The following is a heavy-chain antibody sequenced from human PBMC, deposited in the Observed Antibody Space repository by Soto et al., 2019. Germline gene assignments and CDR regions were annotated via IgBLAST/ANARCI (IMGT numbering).Heavy chain of an antibody. CDR3: AKGGTPSPLDP. CDR1: GFTFSRYS. J-gene: IGHJ5*02. CDR2: IDKSSTYI. V-gene: IGHV3-21*06. Sequence: EVQLVESGGGLVKPGGSLRLSCSASGFTFSRYSMNWVRQAPGKGLEWVSSIDKSSTYIYYADSVKGRFTISRDNAQNSLYLQMNSLRGDDTAIHYCAKGGTPSPLDPWGQGTLVTVSS.